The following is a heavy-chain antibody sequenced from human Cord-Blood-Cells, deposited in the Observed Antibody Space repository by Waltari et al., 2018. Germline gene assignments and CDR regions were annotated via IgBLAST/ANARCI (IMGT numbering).Heavy chain of an antibody. CDR2: IYYSGST. CDR1: GGTISSSRYY. D-gene: IGHD3-22*01. CDR3: ARPGYYDSSCYYFDY. J-gene: IGHJ4*02. Sequence: QLQLQESGPGLVKPSEALSLPCTVSGGTISSSRYYWGWIRQPPGKGLEWIGSIYYSGSTYYNPSLKSRVTISVDTSKNQFSLKLSSVTAADTAVYYCARPGYYDSSCYYFDYWGQGTLVTVSS. V-gene: IGHV4-39*07.